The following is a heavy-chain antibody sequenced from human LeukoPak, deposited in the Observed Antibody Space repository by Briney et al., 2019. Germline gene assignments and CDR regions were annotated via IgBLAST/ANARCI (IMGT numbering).Heavy chain of an antibody. CDR3: ARVRYCGGDCYGHPFDP. Sequence: ASVKVSCKASGYTFTSYYMHWVRQAPGQGLEWMGRINPNSGGTNYAQKFQGRVTMTRDTSISTAYMELSRLRSDDTAVYYCARVRYCGGDCYGHPFDPWGQGTLVTVSS. CDR1: GYTFTSYY. D-gene: IGHD2-21*02. CDR2: INPNSGGT. V-gene: IGHV1-2*06. J-gene: IGHJ5*02.